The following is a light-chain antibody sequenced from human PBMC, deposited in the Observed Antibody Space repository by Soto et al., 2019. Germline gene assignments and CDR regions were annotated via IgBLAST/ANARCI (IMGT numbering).Light chain of an antibody. CDR3: LQSYTYPWT. Sequence: IQMYLSPSSLSAHVGEGVTITCRASQGISNELGWYQQRPGKAPKVLIYGASNLQSGVPSRFSGSASGTDFTLTISSLQPEDFATYYCLQSYTYPWTFGQGTKVDIK. CDR1: QGISNE. V-gene: IGKV1-6*01. CDR2: GAS. J-gene: IGKJ1*01.